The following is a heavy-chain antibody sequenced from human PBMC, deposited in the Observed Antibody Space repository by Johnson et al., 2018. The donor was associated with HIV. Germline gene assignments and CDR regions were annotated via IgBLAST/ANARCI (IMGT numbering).Heavy chain of an antibody. J-gene: IGHJ3*02. V-gene: IGHV3-53*01. CDR3: AREIIAAADDI. D-gene: IGHD6-13*01. Sequence: VQLVESGGDLIQPGGSLRLSCAASGFTVSSNYMSWVRQAPGKGLEWVSVIYSGGSTYYADSVKGRFTISRDNSKNTLYLQMNSLRAEDTAVYYCAREIIAAADDIWGQGTMVTVSS. CDR2: IYSGGST. CDR1: GFTVSSNY.